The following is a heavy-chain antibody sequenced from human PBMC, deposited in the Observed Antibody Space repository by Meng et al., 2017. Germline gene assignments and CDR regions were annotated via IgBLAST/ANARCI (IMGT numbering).Heavy chain of an antibody. D-gene: IGHD3/OR15-3a*01. CDR1: GGSFSGNS. V-gene: IGHV4-34*12. J-gene: IGHJ4*02. CDR3: VKDLDTVLVEFDY. CDR2: LIHSRST. Sequence: VWLRQWGVGLLKPSETLPVACAVSGGSFSGNSWSWRRQPAGKGLEWIGELIHSRSTSNHPSLKSSVTISVDTSKNQLSLKLSSETAAVPAVYYCVKDLDTVLVEFDYWGQGTLVTVSS.